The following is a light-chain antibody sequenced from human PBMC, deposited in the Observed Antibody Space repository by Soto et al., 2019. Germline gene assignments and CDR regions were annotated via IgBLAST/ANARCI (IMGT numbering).Light chain of an antibody. Sequence: AIQMTQSPSSLSASVGDRVTITCRASQDARNYLGWYQQKPGKAPKFLIYVALSLESGVPSRFSGSGSGTDFTLTINSLQPEDFATYFCLQDYSYPWTFGQGTKVEVK. CDR2: VAL. CDR1: QDARNY. V-gene: IGKV1-6*01. J-gene: IGKJ1*01. CDR3: LQDYSYPWT.